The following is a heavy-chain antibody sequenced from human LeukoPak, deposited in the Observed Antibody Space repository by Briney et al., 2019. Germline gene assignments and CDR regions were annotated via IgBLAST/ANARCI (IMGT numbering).Heavy chain of an antibody. CDR2: IYGSGHT. CDR3: ARQTASLTESYNWFDP. D-gene: IGHD1-14*01. J-gene: IGHJ5*02. CDR1: GGSISSYY. Sequence: SETLSLTCTVSGGSISSYYWSWIRQPPGKGLEWIGSIYGSGHTHRNPSLESRVTISIDTSKNQFSLKLNSVTAGDTAVYFCARQTASLTESYNWFDPWGQGTLVTVSS. V-gene: IGHV4-59*08.